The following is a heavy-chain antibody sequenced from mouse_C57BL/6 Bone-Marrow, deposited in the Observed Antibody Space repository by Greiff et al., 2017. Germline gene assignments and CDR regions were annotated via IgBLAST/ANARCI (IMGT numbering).Heavy chain of an antibody. J-gene: IGHJ4*01. CDR1: GFTFSDYG. V-gene: IGHV5-17*01. CDR2: ISSGSSTI. Sequence: EVQLVESGGGLVKPGGSLKLSCAASGFTFSDYGMHWVRQAPEKGLEWVAYISSGSSTIYYAATVKGRFTISRDNAKNTLFLQMTSLRSEDTAMYYCAKEVCCAMDYWGQGTSVTVSS. CDR3: AKEVCCAMDY.